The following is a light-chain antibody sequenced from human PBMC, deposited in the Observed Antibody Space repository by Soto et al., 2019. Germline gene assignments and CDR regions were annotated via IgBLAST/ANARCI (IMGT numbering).Light chain of an antibody. CDR1: SSDVGGYNY. CDR2: EVS. CDR3: SSYTSSPYV. Sequence: ALTQPASVSGSPGQSITISCTGTSSDVGGYNYVSWYQQHPGKAPKLMIYEVSNRPSGVSNRFSGSKSGNTASLTISGLQAEDEADYYCSSYTSSPYVFGTGTKVTVL. J-gene: IGLJ1*01. V-gene: IGLV2-14*01.